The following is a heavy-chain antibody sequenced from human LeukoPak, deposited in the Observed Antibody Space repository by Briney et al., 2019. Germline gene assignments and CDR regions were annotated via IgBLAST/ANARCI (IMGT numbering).Heavy chain of an antibody. Sequence: GGELRQSCAATGCTSISYWRHGVGQAPGREGVWGSRINSDGSGTSYADSVQGRFTISSDNAKNTLYLQMNSLRAEDTAVYYCARENDYGDYEGAFDIWGQGTMVTVSS. CDR1: GCTSISYW. CDR2: INSDGSGT. CDR3: ARENDYGDYEGAFDI. J-gene: IGHJ3*02. V-gene: IGHV3-74*01. D-gene: IGHD4-17*01.